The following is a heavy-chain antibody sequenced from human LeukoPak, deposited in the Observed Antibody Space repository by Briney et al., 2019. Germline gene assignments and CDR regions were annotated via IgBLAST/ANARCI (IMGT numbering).Heavy chain of an antibody. CDR1: GYTFTIYG. CDR2: ISAYNGNT. V-gene: IGHV1-18*01. J-gene: IGHJ3*02. Sequence: GASVKVSFTASGYTFTIYGISWVRQAPGQGLEWMGWISAYNGNTNYAQKLQGRVTMTTDTSTSTAYMELRSLRSDDTAVYYCARDYYGSGSYPDAFDIWGQGTMVTVSS. D-gene: IGHD3-10*01. CDR3: ARDYYGSGSYPDAFDI.